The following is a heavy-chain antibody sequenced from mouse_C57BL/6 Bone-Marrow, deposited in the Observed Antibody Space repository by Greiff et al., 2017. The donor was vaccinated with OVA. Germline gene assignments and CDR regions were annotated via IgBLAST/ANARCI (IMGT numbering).Heavy chain of an antibody. J-gene: IGHJ3*01. V-gene: IGHV5-9-1*02. CDR1: GFTFSRYA. CDR3: TRDNDSAWFAY. Sequence: EVKLVESGEGLVKPGGSLKLSCAASGFTFSRYAMSWVRQTPEKRLEWVAYISSGGDYIYYADTVKGRFTISRDNARNTLYLQMSSLKSEDTAMYYCTRDNDSAWFAYWGQGTLVTVSA. CDR2: ISSGGDYI. D-gene: IGHD2-4*01.